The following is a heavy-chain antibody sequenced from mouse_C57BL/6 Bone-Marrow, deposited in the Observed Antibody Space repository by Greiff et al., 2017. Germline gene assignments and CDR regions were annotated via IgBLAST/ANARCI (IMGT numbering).Heavy chain of an antibody. J-gene: IGHJ1*03. V-gene: IGHV5-2*01. D-gene: IGHD2-2*01. CDR3: AIYGYDVSYWYFDV. Sequence: EVHLVESGGGLVQPGESLKLSCESNEYEFPSHDMSWVRKTPEKRLELVAAINSDGGSTYYPDTMERRFIISRDNTKKTRYLQMSSLRSEDTALYYCAIYGYDVSYWYFDVWGTGTTVTVSS. CDR2: INSDGGST. CDR1: EYEFPSHD.